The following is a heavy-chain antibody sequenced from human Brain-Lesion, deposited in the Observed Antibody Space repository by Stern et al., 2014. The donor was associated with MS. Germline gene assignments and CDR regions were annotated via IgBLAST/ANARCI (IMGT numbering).Heavy chain of an antibody. V-gene: IGHV4-39*02. CDR3: ARLSGVVDF. Sequence: MQLVESGPGLVKPSETLSLTCTVSGGSISRSTYYWGWIRQPPGKGLEWIGNIYYTGRTFYNPSLKSRVTKSVGTSSNPFPLRLSSVTAADTAVYYCARLSGVVDFWGQGALVTVSS. CDR2: IYYTGRT. J-gene: IGHJ4*02. CDR1: GGSISRSTYY. D-gene: IGHD1-26*01.